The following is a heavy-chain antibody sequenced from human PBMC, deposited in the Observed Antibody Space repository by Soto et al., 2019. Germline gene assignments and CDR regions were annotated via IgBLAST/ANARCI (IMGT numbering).Heavy chain of an antibody. V-gene: IGHV3-30-3*01. J-gene: IGHJ4*02. CDR3: ARGGAWTPEGLGY. D-gene: IGHD2-15*01. CDR2: ISSDVVNY. CDR1: GFTFSSFA. Sequence: QVQLVESGGGVVQPGRSLRLSCAASGFTFSSFAMHWVRQAPGKGLEWLAVISSDVVNYYYAESVKGRFTISRDNSKNTRSLQMNSRRNEDTAVYYCARGGAWTPEGLGYWGQGTLVTVSS.